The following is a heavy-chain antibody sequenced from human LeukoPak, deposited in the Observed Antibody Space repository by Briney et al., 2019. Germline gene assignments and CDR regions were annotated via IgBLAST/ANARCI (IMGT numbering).Heavy chain of an antibody. V-gene: IGHV4-39*07. D-gene: IGHD3-10*01. CDR2: IYYSGST. J-gene: IGHJ4*02. CDR3: AVLMVRGTDY. Sequence: SETLSLTCTVSGGSISSSSYYWGWIRQPPGKGLEWIGSIYYSGSTYYNPSLKSRVTIPVDTSKNQFSLKLSSVTAADTAVYYCAVLMVRGTDYWGQGTLVTVSS. CDR1: GGSISSSSYY.